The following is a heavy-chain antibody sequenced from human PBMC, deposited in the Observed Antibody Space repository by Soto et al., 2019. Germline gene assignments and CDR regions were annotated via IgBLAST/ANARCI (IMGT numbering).Heavy chain of an antibody. CDR2: ISAYNGNT. Sequence: ASVKVSCKASGYTFTSYGISWVRQAPGQGLEWMGWISAYNGNTNYAQKLQGRVTMTTDTSTSTAYMELRSLRSDDTAVYYCARDEYDYVWGSYRNIDYWGQGTLVTVS. CDR3: ARDEYDYVWGSYRNIDY. V-gene: IGHV1-18*04. CDR1: GYTFTSYG. J-gene: IGHJ4*02. D-gene: IGHD3-16*02.